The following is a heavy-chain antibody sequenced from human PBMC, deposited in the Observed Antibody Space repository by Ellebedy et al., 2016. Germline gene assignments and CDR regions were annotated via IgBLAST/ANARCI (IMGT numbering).Heavy chain of an antibody. CDR2: VTDDGNNV. J-gene: IGHJ4*02. CDR1: GFSFSRYA. V-gene: IGHV3-30-3*01. D-gene: IGHD7-27*01. Sequence: GESLKISXATSGFSFSRYAMHWVRQAPGKGLEWVGVVTDDGNNVYYEDSVRGRFTISRDNFKNTVYLQINTLRGEDTAVYYCARGLGPAGDWNIDFWGQGTLVTVSS. CDR3: ARGLGPAGDWNIDF.